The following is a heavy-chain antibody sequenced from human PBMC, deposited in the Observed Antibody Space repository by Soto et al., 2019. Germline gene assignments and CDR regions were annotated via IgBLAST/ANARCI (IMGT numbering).Heavy chain of an antibody. CDR3: AKERLGIQGRFDS. V-gene: IGHV3-23*01. J-gene: IGHJ4*02. D-gene: IGHD1-1*01. Sequence: GGSLRLSCAASGFSFCDYTMNWVRQAPGKGLEWVALIIPSATTYYADPVKSRFTISSDNSKNTVYLELNSLKRDDTAVYYCAKERLGIQGRFDSWGPGTLVTVSS. CDR2: IIPSATT. CDR1: GFSFCDYT.